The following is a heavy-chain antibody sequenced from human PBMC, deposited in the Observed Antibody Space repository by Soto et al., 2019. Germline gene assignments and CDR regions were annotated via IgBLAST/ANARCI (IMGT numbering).Heavy chain of an antibody. CDR3: ARAVGRYCSGGSCYSQYFQH. CDR2: LIPIFGTA. J-gene: IGHJ1*01. D-gene: IGHD2-15*01. V-gene: IGHV1-69*01. CDR1: GGTFSSYA. Sequence: QVQLVQSGAEVKKPGPSVKVSCKASGGTFSSYAISWVRQAPGQGLEWMGGLIPIFGTANYAQKFQGRVTITADESTSTAYMELSSLRSEDTAVYYCARAVGRYCSGGSCYSQYFQHWGQGTLVTVSS.